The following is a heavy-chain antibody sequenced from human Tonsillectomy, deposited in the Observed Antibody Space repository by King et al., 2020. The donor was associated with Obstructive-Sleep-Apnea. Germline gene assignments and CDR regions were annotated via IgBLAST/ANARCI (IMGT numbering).Heavy chain of an antibody. CDR3: ARETHYYDSSGYLSYFDY. D-gene: IGHD3-22*01. V-gene: IGHV4-39*07. J-gene: IGHJ4*02. Sequence: MQLQESGPGLVKPSETLSLTCTVSGGSISSSSYYWGWIRQPPGKSLEWIGSIYYSGSTYYNPSLKCRVTLSVDTSKNQFSLKRSSVTAADTAVYYCARETHYYDSSGYLSYFDYWGQGTLVTVSS. CDR2: IYYSGST. CDR1: GGSISSSSYY.